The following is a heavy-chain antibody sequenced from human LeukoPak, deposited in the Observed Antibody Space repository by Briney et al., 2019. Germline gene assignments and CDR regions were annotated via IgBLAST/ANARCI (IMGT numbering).Heavy chain of an antibody. CDR1: GFTFSDYA. CDR3: ARSPTRVHYDSPLDS. J-gene: IGHJ4*02. CDR2: IWYDGSKK. Sequence: PGGSLRLSCAASGFTFSDYAMHWVRQAPGKGLEWVAIIWYDGSKKHYADSVKGRFAISRDDSKNTVFLQMNSLRAEDTAVYYCARSPTRVHYDSPLDSWGQGTLVTVSS. D-gene: IGHD3-22*01. V-gene: IGHV3-33*01.